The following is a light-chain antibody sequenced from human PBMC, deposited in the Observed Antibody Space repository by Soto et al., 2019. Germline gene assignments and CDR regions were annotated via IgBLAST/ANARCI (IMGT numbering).Light chain of an antibody. CDR1: QTIRNF. CDR2: AAS. V-gene: IGKV1-39*01. CDR3: QQSYSIPYT. Sequence: DIQMTQSPSSLSASVGDRVSITCRANQTIRNFLQWYQQKPGKVPKFLIYAASSLVDGVPSRFSGSGPGADFTLTISSLQPEDFATYYCQQSYSIPYTFGQGTKLDIK. J-gene: IGKJ2*01.